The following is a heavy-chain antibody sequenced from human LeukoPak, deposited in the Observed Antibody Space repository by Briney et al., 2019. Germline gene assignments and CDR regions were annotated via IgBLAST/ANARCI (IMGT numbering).Heavy chain of an antibody. V-gene: IGHV4-4*08. J-gene: IGHJ5*02. D-gene: IGHD3-10*01. CDR2: IYTSGST. Sequence: SGTLSLTCTVSGGSISSYYWSWIRQPPGRGLEWIGRIYTSGSTNYNPSLKSRVTISVDTSKNQFSLKLSSVTAADTAVYYCARRMVRGVIGYWFDPWGQGTLVTVSS. CDR3: ARRMVRGVIGYWFDP. CDR1: GGSISSYY.